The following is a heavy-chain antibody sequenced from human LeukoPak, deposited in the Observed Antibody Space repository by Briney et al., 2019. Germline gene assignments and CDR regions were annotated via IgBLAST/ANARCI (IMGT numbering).Heavy chain of an antibody. V-gene: IGHV4-61*01. CDR1: GGSISSSSYY. D-gene: IGHD3-22*01. J-gene: IGHJ3*02. Sequence: SETLSLTCTVSGGSISSSSYYWSWIRQPPGKGLEWIGFIYHTGSSNYNPSLKSRVTISVDTSKNQFSLKLSSVTAADTAVYYCARDFKYYDSSGYYAFDIWGQGTMVTVSS. CDR2: IYHTGSS. CDR3: ARDFKYYDSSGYYAFDI.